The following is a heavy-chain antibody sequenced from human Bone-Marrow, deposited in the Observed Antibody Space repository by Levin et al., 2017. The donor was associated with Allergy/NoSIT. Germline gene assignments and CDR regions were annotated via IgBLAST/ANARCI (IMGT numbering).Heavy chain of an antibody. V-gene: IGHV4-61*01. CDR2: VYYSGNT. D-gene: IGHD3-22*01. Sequence: SQTLSLTCTVSGGSVSSGTYYWGWIRQPPGKGLEWIGYVYYSGNTKITPSLESRVTISIDTSKNQFSLKLSSVTAADTAVYYCAREGNGYYYESSGFYYYGMDVWGQGTTVTVSS. CDR3: AREGNGYYYESSGFYYYGMDV. J-gene: IGHJ6*02. CDR1: GGSVSSGTYY.